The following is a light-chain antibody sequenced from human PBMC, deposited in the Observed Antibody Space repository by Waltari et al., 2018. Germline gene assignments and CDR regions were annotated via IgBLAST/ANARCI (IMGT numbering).Light chain of an antibody. CDR3: QQHNNWPAWT. CDR1: QSVSSN. CDR2: GAL. Sequence: EIVMTQSPATLSVSPGERATLSCRASQSVSSNLAWYQQKRGQSPRLLIYGALTRATGIPARFSGSGSGTEFTLTISSMQSEDFAVYYCQQHNNWPAWTFGQGTKVEI. J-gene: IGKJ1*01. V-gene: IGKV3-15*01.